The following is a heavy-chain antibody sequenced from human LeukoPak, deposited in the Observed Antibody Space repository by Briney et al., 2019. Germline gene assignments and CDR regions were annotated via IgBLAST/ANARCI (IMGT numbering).Heavy chain of an antibody. V-gene: IGHV4-38-2*02. CDR1: GYSISTGYY. D-gene: IGHD3-10*01. J-gene: IGHJ4*02. Sequence: SETLSLTCTVSGYSISTGYYWDWIRQPPGKGLEWIGTFYHGGSTYYNPSLKSRVTISVDTSKNQFSLNLTSVTAADTAVYYCARAQAQAYGSGSYYIPVISGSDYWGQGTLVTVSS. CDR3: ARAQAQAYGSGSYYIPVISGSDY. CDR2: FYHGGST.